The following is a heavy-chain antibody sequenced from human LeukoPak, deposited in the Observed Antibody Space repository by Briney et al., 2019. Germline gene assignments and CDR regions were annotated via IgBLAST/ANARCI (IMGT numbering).Heavy chain of an antibody. D-gene: IGHD1-26*01. CDR3: ARDQGGVGASYL. Sequence: SETLSLTCAVSGGSISSSNWWSWVRQPPGKVLEWIGEIYHSGSTNYNPSLKSRVTMSVDTSKNQFSLKLSSVTAADTAVYYCARDQGGVGASYLWGQGTLVTVSS. J-gene: IGHJ4*02. CDR1: GGSISSSNW. CDR2: IYHSGST. V-gene: IGHV4-4*02.